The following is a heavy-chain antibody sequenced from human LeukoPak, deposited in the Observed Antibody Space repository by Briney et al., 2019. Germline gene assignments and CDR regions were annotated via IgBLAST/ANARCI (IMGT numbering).Heavy chain of an antibody. CDR3: ARRGGGATTRFDY. V-gene: IGHV4-59*08. CDR2: IYYSGGT. J-gene: IGHJ4*02. CDR1: GGSISSYY. Sequence: PSETLSLTCTVSGGSISSYYWSWIRQPPGKGLEWIGYIYYSGGTNYNPSLKSRVTISVDTSKNQFSLKLSSVTAADTAVYYCARRGGGATTRFDYWGQGTLVTVSS. D-gene: IGHD1-26*01.